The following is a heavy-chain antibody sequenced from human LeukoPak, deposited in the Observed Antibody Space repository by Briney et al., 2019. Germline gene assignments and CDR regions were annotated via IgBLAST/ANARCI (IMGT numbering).Heavy chain of an antibody. CDR1: GFTFSSYW. V-gene: IGHV3-7*05. CDR2: IKQDGSDK. Sequence: GGSLRLSCAASGFTFSSYWMSWVRQAPGKGLEWVANIKQDGSDKNYVDSVKGRFTISRDNAKNSLYLQMNGLRVEDTAVYYFARQSGGSLDYWGQGTLVTVSS. J-gene: IGHJ4*02. CDR3: ARQSGGSLDY. D-gene: IGHD1-26*01.